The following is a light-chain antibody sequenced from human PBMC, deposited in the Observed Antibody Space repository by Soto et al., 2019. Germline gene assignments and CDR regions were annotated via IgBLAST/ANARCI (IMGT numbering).Light chain of an antibody. CDR3: QQRSNRLLT. Sequence: EIVLTQSPATLSLSPGERATLSCRASQSVSSFLDWYQQKPGQAPRLLIYDTSNRATDIPARFSGSGSGTDFTLTISSLEPEDFAVYYCQQRSNRLLTFGGGTKVEIK. J-gene: IGKJ4*01. CDR1: QSVSSF. CDR2: DTS. V-gene: IGKV3-11*01.